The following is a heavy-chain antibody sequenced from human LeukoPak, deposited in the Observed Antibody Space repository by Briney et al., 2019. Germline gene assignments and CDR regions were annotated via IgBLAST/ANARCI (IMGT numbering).Heavy chain of an antibody. CDR3: VKAPHFDFWTGYHNYFGP. CDR2: IRGSGTET. D-gene: IGHD3/OR15-3a*01. Sequence: PGGSLRLSCAASGFTFSTYAMAWVRQAPGKGLEWVSGIRGSGTETYYADSVKGRFIISRDNSKDTLFLQADNVRVEDTATYYCVKAPHFDFWTGYHNYFGPWGQGTLVTVSS. CDR1: GFTFSTYA. V-gene: IGHV3-23*01. J-gene: IGHJ5*02.